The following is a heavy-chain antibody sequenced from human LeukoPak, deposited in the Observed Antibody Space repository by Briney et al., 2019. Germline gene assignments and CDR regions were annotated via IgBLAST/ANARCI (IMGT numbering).Heavy chain of an antibody. V-gene: IGHV3-23*01. J-gene: IGHJ6*02. Sequence: GGSLRLSCAASGFTFSSYAMSWVRQAPGKGLEWVSTISATGGGTVYADSVKGRFTISRDNSKNTLYLQMNSLRAEDTAVYYCARDNDYYDSSGYIPGMDVWGQGTTVTVSS. CDR2: ISATGGGT. CDR1: GFTFSSYA. D-gene: IGHD3-22*01. CDR3: ARDNDYYDSSGYIPGMDV.